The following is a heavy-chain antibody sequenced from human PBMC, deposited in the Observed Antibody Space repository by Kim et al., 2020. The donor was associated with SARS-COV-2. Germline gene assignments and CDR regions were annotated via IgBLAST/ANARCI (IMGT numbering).Heavy chain of an antibody. D-gene: IGHD3-10*01. CDR1: GFTFSSYS. Sequence: GGSLRLSCAASGFTFSSYSMNWVRQAPGKGLEWVSSISSSSSYIYYADSVKGRFTISRDNAKNSLYLQMNSLRAEDTAVYYCARDRPSMVQGVIIPLPLDYWGQGTLVTVSS. J-gene: IGHJ4*02. V-gene: IGHV3-21*01. CDR3: ARDRPSMVQGVIIPLPLDY. CDR2: ISSSSSYI.